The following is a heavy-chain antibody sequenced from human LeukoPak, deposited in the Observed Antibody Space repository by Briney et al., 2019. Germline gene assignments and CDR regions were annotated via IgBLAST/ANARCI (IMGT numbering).Heavy chain of an antibody. CDR2: IYYIGST. CDR3: ARRVYSSGSNWFDP. V-gene: IGHV4-59*08. J-gene: IGHJ5*02. CDR1: GGSINSYY. Sequence: KPSETLSLTCTVSGGSINSYYWSWIRQPPGKGLEWIGYIYYIGSTNYNPSLRGRATISVDTSNNQFYLKLSSVTAADTAVYYCARRVYSSGSNWFDPWGQGTLVTVSS. D-gene: IGHD6-19*01.